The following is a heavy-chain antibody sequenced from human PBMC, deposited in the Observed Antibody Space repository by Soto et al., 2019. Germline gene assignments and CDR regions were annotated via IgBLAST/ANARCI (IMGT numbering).Heavy chain of an antibody. CDR3: AKALKSSSMEIVGYYFDY. CDR2: ISYDGSNK. Sequence: QVQLVGSGGGVVQPGGSLRLSCVGSGFTFSSYGMHWVRQAPGKGLEWVAVISYDGSNKYYADSVKGRFTISRDNSKNTLYLQMNSLRAEDTAVYYCAKALKSSSMEIVGYYFDYWGQGTLVTVSS. D-gene: IGHD5-12*01. V-gene: IGHV3-30*18. J-gene: IGHJ4*02. CDR1: GFTFSSYG.